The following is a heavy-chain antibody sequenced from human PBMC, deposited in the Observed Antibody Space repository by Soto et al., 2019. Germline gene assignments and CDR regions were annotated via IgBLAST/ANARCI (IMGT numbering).Heavy chain of an antibody. J-gene: IGHJ4*02. D-gene: IGHD3-16*01. CDR3: ARETVRTFDY. CDR2: ISYDGRNK. V-gene: IGHV3-30*04. Sequence: QVQLVESGGGVVQPGRSLRLPCAASGFTFSSYAMHWVRQAPGKGLEWVAVISYDGRNKYYADSVKGRFTISRDNSKNTLYVQMNSLRAEDTAVYHCARETVRTFDYWGQGTLVTVSS. CDR1: GFTFSSYA.